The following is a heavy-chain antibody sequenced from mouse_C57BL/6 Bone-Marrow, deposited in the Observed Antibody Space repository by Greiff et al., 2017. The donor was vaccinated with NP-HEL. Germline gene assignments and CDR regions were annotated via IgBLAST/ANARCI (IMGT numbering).Heavy chain of an antibody. CDR3: ARSYGYYGSSPYYAMDY. D-gene: IGHD1-1*01. CDR2: ISYSGST. V-gene: IGHV3-8*01. J-gene: IGHJ4*01. CDR1: GYSITSDY. Sequence: DVKLVESGPGLAKPSQTLSLTCSVTGYSITSDYWNWIRKFPGNKLEYMGYISYSGSTYYNPSLKSRISITRDTSKNQYYLQLNSVTTEDTATYYCARSYGYYGSSPYYAMDYWGQGTSVTVSS.